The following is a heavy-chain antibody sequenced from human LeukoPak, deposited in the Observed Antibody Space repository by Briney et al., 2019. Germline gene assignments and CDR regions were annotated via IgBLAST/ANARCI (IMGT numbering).Heavy chain of an antibody. D-gene: IGHD6-13*01. J-gene: IGHJ5*02. V-gene: IGHV4-34*01. CDR2: INHSGST. CDR3: ATTPGYSRFDP. Sequence: PSETLSLTCAVYGGSFSGYYWSWIRQPPGKGLEWIGEINHSGSTNCNPSLKSRVTISVDTSKNQFSLKLSSVTAADTAVYYCATTPGYSRFDPWGQGTLVTVSS. CDR1: GGSFSGYY.